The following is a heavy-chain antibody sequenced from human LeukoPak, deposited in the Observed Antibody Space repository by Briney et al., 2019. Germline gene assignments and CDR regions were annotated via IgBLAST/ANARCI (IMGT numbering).Heavy chain of an antibody. V-gene: IGHV1-69*04. CDR2: IIPILGIA. CDR3: ARTGDPRGYSSY. D-gene: IGHD5-18*01. J-gene: IGHJ4*02. Sequence: GASVKVSCKASGGTFSSYAIGWVRQAPGQGLEWMGRIIPILGIANYAQKFQGRVTITADKSTSTAYMELSSLRSEDTAVYYCARTGDPRGYSSYWGQGTLVTVSS. CDR1: GGTFSSYA.